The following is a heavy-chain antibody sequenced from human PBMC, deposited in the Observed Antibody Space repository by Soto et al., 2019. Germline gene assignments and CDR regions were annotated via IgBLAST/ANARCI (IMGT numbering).Heavy chain of an antibody. CDR1: GFTFSGYA. Sequence: EVQLLGSGGGLVQPGGSLRLSCAASGFTFSGYAMSWVRQAPGKGLEWVSGISGRAASTNYADSVKGRFTSSRDNSKSTLYLQMNSLRAEDTAVYYCAKDVHYDILTGIEYFHHWAQGTLVTVSS. V-gene: IGHV3-23*01. CDR3: AKDVHYDILTGIEYFHH. CDR2: ISGRAAST. J-gene: IGHJ1*01. D-gene: IGHD3-9*01.